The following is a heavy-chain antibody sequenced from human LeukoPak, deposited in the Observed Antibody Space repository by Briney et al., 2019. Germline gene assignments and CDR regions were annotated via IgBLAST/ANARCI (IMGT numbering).Heavy chain of an antibody. J-gene: IGHJ2*01. D-gene: IGHD3-9*01. CDR3: ARRDYDILTPAWYFDF. CDR2: IYYSGST. CDR1: GGPISRYY. V-gene: IGHV4-59*08. Sequence: SETLFLTCTVSGGPISRYYWSWIRQPPGKGLEWIGYIYYSGSTNYNPSLKSRVTVPVDTPKNQFYLKLSSVTAADTAVYYCARRDYDILTPAWYFDFWGRGTLVTVSS.